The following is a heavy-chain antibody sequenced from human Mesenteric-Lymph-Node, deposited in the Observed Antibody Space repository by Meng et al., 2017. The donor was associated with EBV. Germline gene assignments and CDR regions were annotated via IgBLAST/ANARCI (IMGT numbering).Heavy chain of an antibody. Sequence: QIRVKECGPSLLKPTQTLTLSCALSGFSLTNSELAVGWIRQPPGGALEWLALVYWDDDKRYSPSLKSRLTINKDTSKNQVVLTMTNMDPVDTATYYCAHQGFSTSFGYWGQGTLVTVSS. V-gene: IGHV2-5*02. CDR2: VYWDDDK. CDR1: GFSLTNSELA. CDR3: AHQGFSTSFGY. D-gene: IGHD2-2*01. J-gene: IGHJ4*02.